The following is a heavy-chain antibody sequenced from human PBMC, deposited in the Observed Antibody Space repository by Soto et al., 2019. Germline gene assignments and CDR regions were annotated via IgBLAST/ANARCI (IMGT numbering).Heavy chain of an antibody. CDR3: VRDSGAKLSSS. V-gene: IGHV1-69*13. D-gene: IGHD6-13*01. CDR1: GGTFSSYR. CDR2: IVPIRRTA. Sequence: ASVKVSCKASGGTFSSYRINWVRRAPGQGLEWVGGIVPIRRTADYAQTFQGRVIITADESARTSYMELRSLRSQDTAVYYCVRDSGAKLSSSWGQGTLVTVSS. J-gene: IGHJ4*02.